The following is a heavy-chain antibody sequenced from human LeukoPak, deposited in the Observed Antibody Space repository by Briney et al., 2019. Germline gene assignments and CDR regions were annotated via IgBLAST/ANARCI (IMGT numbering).Heavy chain of an antibody. J-gene: IGHJ4*02. D-gene: IGHD3-10*01. Sequence: GGSLRLSCVASGFTFSSYSMNWVRQAPGKGLEWVSYISSGSSTIYYADSVKGRFTISRDNAKNSLYLQMNSLRAEDTAVYYCATPITMVRGVMNYWGQGTLVTVSS. CDR3: ATPITMVRGVMNY. CDR2: ISSGSSTI. V-gene: IGHV3-48*04. CDR1: GFTFSSYS.